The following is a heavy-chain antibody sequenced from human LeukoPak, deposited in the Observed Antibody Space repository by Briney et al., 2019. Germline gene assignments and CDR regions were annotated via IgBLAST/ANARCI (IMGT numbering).Heavy chain of an antibody. Sequence: GRSLRLSCAASGFTFSGSAMHWVRQASGKGLEWVGRIRSKANSYATAYAASVKGRFTISRDDSKNTAYLQMNSLKTEDTAVYYCTREYCSSTSCYLGYWGQGTLVTVSS. CDR2: IRSKANSYAT. J-gene: IGHJ4*02. CDR3: TREYCSSTSCYLGY. D-gene: IGHD2-2*01. V-gene: IGHV3-73*01. CDR1: GFTFSGSA.